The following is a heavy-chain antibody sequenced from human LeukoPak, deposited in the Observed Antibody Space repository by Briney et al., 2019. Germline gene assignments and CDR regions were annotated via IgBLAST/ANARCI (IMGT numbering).Heavy chain of an antibody. CDR2: ISGSGDST. CDR3: AKGSKPYGSGSYFDY. CDR1: GFTFSSYA. J-gene: IGHJ4*02. D-gene: IGHD3-10*01. V-gene: IGHV3-23*01. Sequence: GGSLRLSCAASGFTFSSYAMSWVRQAPGKGLEWVSAISGSGDSTYYADSVKGRFTISRDNSKNTLYLQMNSLRAEDTAVYYCAKGSKPYGSGSYFDYWGQGTLVTVSS.